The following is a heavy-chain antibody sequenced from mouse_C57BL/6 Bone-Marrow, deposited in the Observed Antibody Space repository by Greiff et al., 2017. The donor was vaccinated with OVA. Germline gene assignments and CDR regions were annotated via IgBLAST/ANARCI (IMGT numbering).Heavy chain of an antibody. V-gene: IGHV2-9-1*01. D-gene: IGHD2-3*01. J-gene: IGHJ3*01. CDR2: IWTGGGT. CDR3: ARRGDGWFAY. Sequence: QVQLQQSGPGLVAPSQSLSITCPVSGFSLTSYAISWVRQPPGKGLEWLGVIWTGGGTNYNSALKSRQSISKDNSKSQVFLKMNSLQTDDTARDYCARRGDGWFAYWGQGTRVTVSA. CDR1: GFSLTSYA.